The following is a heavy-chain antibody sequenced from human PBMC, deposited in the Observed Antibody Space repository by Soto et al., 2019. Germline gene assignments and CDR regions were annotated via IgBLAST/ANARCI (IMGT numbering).Heavy chain of an antibody. CDR1: GFTFSSYW. CDR3: AREERVNWDWFDP. Sequence: EVQLVESGGGLVQPGGSLRLSCAGSGFTFSSYWMHWVRQTPGKGLVWVARIKTDGTATAYADFVRGRFTISRDNAENTLYLQMSSLRAEDTAVYYCAREERVNWDWFDPWGQGTLVTVST. D-gene: IGHD1-26*01. CDR2: IKTDGTAT. J-gene: IGHJ5*02. V-gene: IGHV3-74*03.